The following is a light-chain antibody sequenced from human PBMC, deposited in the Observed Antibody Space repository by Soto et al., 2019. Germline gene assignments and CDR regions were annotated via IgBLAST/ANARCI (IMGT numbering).Light chain of an antibody. CDR1: TSDVGDYNY. CDR3: SSYTTSTTIE. CDR2: EVT. Sequence: QSALTQPASVSGSPGQTITISCTATTSDVGDYNYVSWYQHHPGKAPKVIIYEVTNRPSGVSNRFSGSKSGNTASLTISGLQAEDEADYYCSSYTTSTTIEIGGGTKLTVL. V-gene: IGLV2-14*01. J-gene: IGLJ2*01.